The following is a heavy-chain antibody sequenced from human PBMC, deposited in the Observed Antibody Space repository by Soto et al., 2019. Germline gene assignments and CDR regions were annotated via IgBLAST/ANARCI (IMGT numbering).Heavy chain of an antibody. V-gene: IGHV3-30-3*01. CDR1: GFTFSSYA. CDR2: ISYDGSNK. D-gene: IGHD3-9*01. CDR3: ARGAHLLRYFDWFQYYFDY. Sequence: GGSLRLCCAASGFTFSSYAMHWVRQAPGKGLEWVAVISYDGSNKYYADSVKGRFTISRDNSKNTLYLQMNSLRAEDTAVYYCARGAHLLRYFDWFQYYFDYWGQGTLVTVSS. J-gene: IGHJ4*02.